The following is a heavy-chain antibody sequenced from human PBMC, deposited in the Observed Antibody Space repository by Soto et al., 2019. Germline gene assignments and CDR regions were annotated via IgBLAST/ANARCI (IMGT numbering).Heavy chain of an antibody. V-gene: IGHV3-30-3*01. CDR2: ISYDGSNK. CDR1: GFTFSSYA. CDR3: ARDRMGREPTYYYYYYGMDV. J-gene: IGHJ6*02. D-gene: IGHD1-26*01. Sequence: QVQLVESGGGVVQPGRSLRLSCAASGFTFSSYAMHWVRQAPGKGLEWVAVISYDGSNKYYADSVKGRFTISRDNSKNTLYLQMNSLRAEDTAVYYCARDRMGREPTYYYYYYGMDVWGQGTTVTVSS.